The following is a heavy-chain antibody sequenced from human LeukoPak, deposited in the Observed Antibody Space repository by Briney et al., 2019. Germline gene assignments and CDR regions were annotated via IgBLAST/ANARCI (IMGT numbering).Heavy chain of an antibody. J-gene: IGHJ4*02. V-gene: IGHV3-15*04. CDR2: IESKTDGGTT. D-gene: IGHD2-15*01. CDR3: TTASDCSGGSCYFDY. CDR1: GFTFSNAW. Sequence: GGSLRLSCAASGFTFSNAWMSWVRQAPGKGLEWVGRIESKTDGGTTDYAAPVKGRFTISRDDSKNTLYLQMNTLKTEDTAVYYCTTASDCSGGSCYFDYWGQGTLVTVSS.